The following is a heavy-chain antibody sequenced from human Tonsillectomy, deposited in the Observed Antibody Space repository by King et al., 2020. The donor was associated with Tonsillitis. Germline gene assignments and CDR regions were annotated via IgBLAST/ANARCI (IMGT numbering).Heavy chain of an antibody. CDR2: ISSSSSYL. Sequence: VQLVESGGGLVKPGGSLRLSCAASGFTFSSYSMNWVPQSPGKGLEWVSSISSSSSYLYYADSVKGRFTISRDNAKNSLYLQMNSLRAEDTAVYYCASYSGTVDYWGQGTLVTVSS. D-gene: IGHD6-13*01. J-gene: IGHJ4*02. V-gene: IGHV3-21*01. CDR1: GFTFSSYS. CDR3: ASYSGTVDY.